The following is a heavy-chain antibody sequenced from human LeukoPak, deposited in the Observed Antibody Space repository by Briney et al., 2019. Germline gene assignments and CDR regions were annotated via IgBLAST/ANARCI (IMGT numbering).Heavy chain of an antibody. CDR2: IHPDSGGT. V-gene: IGHV1-2*02. CDR1: GYTFTGYY. J-gene: IGHJ4*02. D-gene: IGHD5-12*01. CDR3: ARATRRLPDY. Sequence: GASVKVSCKASGYTFTGYYMHWVRQAPGQGLEWMGWIHPDSGGTNYAQKFQGRVTMTRDTSISTAYMELSSLRSEDTAVYYCARATRRLPDYWGQGALVTVSS.